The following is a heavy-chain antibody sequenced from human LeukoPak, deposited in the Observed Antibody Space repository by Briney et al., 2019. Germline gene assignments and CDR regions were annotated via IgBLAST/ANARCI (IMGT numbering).Heavy chain of an antibody. D-gene: IGHD3-22*01. V-gene: IGHV3-21*01. CDR2: ISSSSSYI. CDR3: ARDLSYYYDSSGYYYRRVGLGY. CDR1: GFTFSSYS. J-gene: IGHJ4*02. Sequence: GGSLRLSCAASGFTFSSYSMNWVRQAPGRGLEWVSSISSSSSYIYYADSVKGRFTISRDNAKNSLYLQMNSLRAEDTAVYYCARDLSYYYDSSGYYYRRVGLGYWGQGTLVTVSS.